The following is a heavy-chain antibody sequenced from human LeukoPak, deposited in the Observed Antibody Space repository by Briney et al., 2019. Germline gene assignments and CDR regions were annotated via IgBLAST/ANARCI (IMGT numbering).Heavy chain of an antibody. CDR3: ARLSFNWFDP. Sequence: GGSLRLSCAASGFTASSNYMSWVRQAPGKGLEWVSVIYSGGSTYYADSVKGRFTISRDNSKNTLYLQMNSLRAEDTAVYYCARLSFNWFDPWGQGTLVTVSS. CDR2: IYSGGST. J-gene: IGHJ5*02. CDR1: GFTASSNY. V-gene: IGHV3-53*01.